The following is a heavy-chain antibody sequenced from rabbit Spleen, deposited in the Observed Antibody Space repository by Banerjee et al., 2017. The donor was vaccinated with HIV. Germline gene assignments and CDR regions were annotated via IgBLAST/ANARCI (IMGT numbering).Heavy chain of an antibody. CDR2: IGSGSTGNT. V-gene: IGHV1S40*01. Sequence: QSLEESGGGLVQPEGSLTLTCTASGFSFSSRYYMCWVRQAPGKGLEWIGCIGSGSTGNTYYASWAKGRFTISKTSSTTMTLQMTSLTAADTATYFCARETSSGWGVVSFYFNLWGPGTLVTVS. J-gene: IGHJ4*01. CDR1: GFSFSSRYY. D-gene: IGHD4-1*01. CDR3: ARETSSGWGVVSFYFNL.